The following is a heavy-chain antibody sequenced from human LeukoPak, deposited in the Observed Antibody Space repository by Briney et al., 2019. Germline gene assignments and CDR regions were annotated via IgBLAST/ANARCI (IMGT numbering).Heavy chain of an antibody. Sequence: GESLQISCKGSGYRFTSYWIGWGRQMPGKGLEWMGIIYPGDSDTRYSPSFQGQVTISADKSISTAYLQWSSLKASDTAMYYCARPRAAAEIFFDLWGRGTLVTVSS. J-gene: IGHJ2*01. V-gene: IGHV5-51*01. CDR3: ARPRAAAEIFFDL. CDR1: GYRFTSYW. D-gene: IGHD6-13*01. CDR2: IYPGDSDT.